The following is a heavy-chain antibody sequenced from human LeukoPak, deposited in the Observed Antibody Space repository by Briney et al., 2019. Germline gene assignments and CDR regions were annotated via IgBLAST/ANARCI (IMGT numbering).Heavy chain of an antibody. CDR1: GHTFTSYY. D-gene: IGHD2-21*02. V-gene: IGHV1-46*01. CDR2: INPSGGST. J-gene: IGHJ4*02. Sequence: ASVKVSCKASGHTFTSYYMHWVRQAPGQGLEWMGIINPSGGSTSYAQKFQGRVTMTRDMSTSTVYMELSSLRSEDTAVYYCARAKSLAYCGGDCYGGAYFDYWGQGTLVTVSS. CDR3: ARAKSLAYCGGDCYGGAYFDY.